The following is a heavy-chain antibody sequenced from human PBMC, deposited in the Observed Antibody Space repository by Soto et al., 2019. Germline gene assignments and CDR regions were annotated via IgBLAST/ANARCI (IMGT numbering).Heavy chain of an antibody. CDR3: AKRGYCTNGVCYTDNWFDP. J-gene: IGHJ5*02. CDR2: ISAYNGNT. D-gene: IGHD2-8*01. CDR1: GYTFTSYG. Sequence: ASVKVSCKASGYTFTSYGISWVRQAPGQGLEWMGWISAYNGNTNYAQKLQGRVTMTTDTSTSTAYMELRSLRSDDTAVYYCAKRGYCTNGVCYTDNWFDPWGQGTLVTVSS. V-gene: IGHV1-18*01.